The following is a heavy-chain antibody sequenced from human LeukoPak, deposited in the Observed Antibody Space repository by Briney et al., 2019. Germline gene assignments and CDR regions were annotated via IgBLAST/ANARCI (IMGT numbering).Heavy chain of an antibody. Sequence: GGSLRLSCAASGFTFSSCAMSWVRQAPGKGLEWVSAISGSGGSTYYADSVKGRFTISRDNSKNTLYLQMNSLRAEDTAVYYCAKDLTFGGEYYFDYWGQGTLVTVSS. V-gene: IGHV3-23*01. D-gene: IGHD3-16*01. J-gene: IGHJ4*02. CDR3: AKDLTFGGEYYFDY. CDR1: GFTFSSCA. CDR2: ISGSGGST.